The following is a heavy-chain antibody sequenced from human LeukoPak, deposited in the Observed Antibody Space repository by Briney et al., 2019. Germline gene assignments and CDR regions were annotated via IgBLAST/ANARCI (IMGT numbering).Heavy chain of an antibody. Sequence: SVKVSCKASGGTFSTYAISWVRQAPGQGLEWVGRIFPILGTANYARNLQGRVTLTPDRSTTTAYMELSSLRSERTAGRYCVRVPPGSSWRYYLAYWGQGTLVTVSS. J-gene: IGHJ4*02. V-gene: IGHV1-69*04. CDR2: IFPILGTA. D-gene: IGHD6-13*01. CDR3: VRVPPGSSWRYYLAY. CDR1: GGTFSTYA.